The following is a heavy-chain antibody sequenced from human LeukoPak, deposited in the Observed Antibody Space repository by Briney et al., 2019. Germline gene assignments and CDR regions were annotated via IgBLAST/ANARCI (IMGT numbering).Heavy chain of an antibody. V-gene: IGHV3-23*01. J-gene: IGHJ4*02. Sequence: GGSLRLSCAASGFTFSSYAMSWVRQAPGKGLEWVSLINNSGGSTYYADSAKGRFTISRDNSKNTLCLQMNSLRAEDTALYYCATTYTSSWYNYWGQGTPVTVSS. CDR2: INNSGGST. CDR3: ATTYTSSWYNY. D-gene: IGHD6-13*01. CDR1: GFTFSSYA.